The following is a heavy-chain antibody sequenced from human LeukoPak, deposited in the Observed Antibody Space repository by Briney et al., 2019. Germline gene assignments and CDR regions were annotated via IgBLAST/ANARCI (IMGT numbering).Heavy chain of an antibody. V-gene: IGHV3-23*01. CDR1: GFTLTSYA. D-gene: IGHD3-16*01. CDR3: AKLDYDYVWRGRDF. J-gene: IGHJ4*02. CDR2: ISGGNAGT. Sequence: GGSLRLSCAAAGFTLTSYAMSWVRQAPGKGLEWVSAISGGNAGTYYADSVKGRFTISRDNSNNTLYLQMNSLRTEDTAVYYCAKLDYDYVWRGRDFWGQGTLVTVSS.